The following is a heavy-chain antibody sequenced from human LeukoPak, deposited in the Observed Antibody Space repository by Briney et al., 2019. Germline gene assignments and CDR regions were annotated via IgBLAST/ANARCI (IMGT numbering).Heavy chain of an antibody. CDR2: ISSSSSYI. CDR3: ARRTPRRAAAGEYYMDV. Sequence: PGGSLRLSCAASGFTFSSYSMNWVRQAPGKGLEWVSSISSSSSYIYYADSVKGRFTISRDNAKNSLYLQMNSLRAEDTAVYYCARRTPRRAAAGEYYMDVWGKGTTVTVSS. V-gene: IGHV3-21*01. J-gene: IGHJ6*03. CDR1: GFTFSSYS. D-gene: IGHD6-13*01.